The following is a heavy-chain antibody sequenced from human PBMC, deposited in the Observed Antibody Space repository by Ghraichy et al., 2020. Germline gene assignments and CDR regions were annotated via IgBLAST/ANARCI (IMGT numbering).Heavy chain of an antibody. J-gene: IGHJ6*02. CDR1: GFTFSSYD. V-gene: IGHV3-13*01. D-gene: IGHD7-27*01. CDR2: IGTAGDT. CDR3: AVGTSGGMDV. Sequence: GESLNISCAASGFTFSSYDMHWVRQATGKGLEWVSAIGTAGDTYYPGSVKGRFTISRENAKNSLYLQMNSLRAGDTAVYYCAVGTSGGMDVWGQGTTVTVSS.